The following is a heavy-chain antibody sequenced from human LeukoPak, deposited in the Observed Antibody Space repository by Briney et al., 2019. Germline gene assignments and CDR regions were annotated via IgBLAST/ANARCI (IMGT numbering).Heavy chain of an antibody. D-gene: IGHD2-2*01. CDR1: GGSFSGYY. CDR3: ARDGDIVVVPAAKHYYYYGMDV. V-gene: IGHV4-34*01. Sequence: SETLSLTCAVYGGSFSGYYWSWIRQPPGKGLEWIGEINHSGSTYYNPSLKSRVTISVDTSKNQFSLKLSSVTAADTAVYYCARDGDIVVVPAAKHYYYYGMDVWGQGTTVTVSS. CDR2: INHSGST. J-gene: IGHJ6*02.